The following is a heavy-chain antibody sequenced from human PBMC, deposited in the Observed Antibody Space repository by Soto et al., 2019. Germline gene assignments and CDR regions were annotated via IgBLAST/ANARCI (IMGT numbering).Heavy chain of an antibody. CDR3: ARNSFSTVTRSWFDP. J-gene: IGHJ5*02. D-gene: IGHD4-17*01. V-gene: IGHV3-23*01. Sequence: GGSLRLSCAPSGFTFSSYAMSWVRQAPGKGLEWVSGIIGSGISTHYADSVKGRFTASRANSKNTLYLQMNSLRAEDTAVYYCARNSFSTVTRSWFDPWGQGTLVTVSS. CDR1: GFTFSSYA. CDR2: IIGSGIST.